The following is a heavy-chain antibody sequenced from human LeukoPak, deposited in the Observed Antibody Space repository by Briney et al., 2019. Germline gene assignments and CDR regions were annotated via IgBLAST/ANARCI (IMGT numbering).Heavy chain of an antibody. J-gene: IGHJ6*03. CDR2: ILPLFGKR. Sequence: SVKVSCKTSGGTFNSYAISWVRQAPGQGLEWMGSILPLFGKRAYAPNLQGRLTITADAATTTVYMELSSLRFQDTAVYYCGSLSVMTPEGYFNYYMDVWGKGTAVTVSS. V-gene: IGHV1-69*13. CDR1: GGTFNSYA. CDR3: GSLSVMTPEGYFNYYMDV. D-gene: IGHD4-23*01.